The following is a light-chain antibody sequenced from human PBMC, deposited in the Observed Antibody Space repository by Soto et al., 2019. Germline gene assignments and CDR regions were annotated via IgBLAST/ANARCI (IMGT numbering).Light chain of an antibody. J-gene: IGLJ2*01. CDR1: SSDVGGYNY. CDR3: SSYTGSGTLVV. V-gene: IGLV2-14*01. Sequence: QSALSQPASVSGSPGQSITISCTGTSSDVGGYNYVSWYQQHPGRAPKLIIFEVSDRPSGISNRFSGSKSGNTASLTISGLQAEDEADYYCSSYTGSGTLVVFGGGTKVTVL. CDR2: EVS.